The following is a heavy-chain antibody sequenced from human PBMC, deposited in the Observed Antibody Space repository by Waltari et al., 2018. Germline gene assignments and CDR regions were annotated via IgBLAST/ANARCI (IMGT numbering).Heavy chain of an antibody. CDR3: ARGSKGYYFDY. V-gene: IGHV3-21*01. CDR2: ISSSSSYI. D-gene: IGHD6-6*01. J-gene: IGHJ4*02. CDR1: GFTFRGSS. Sequence: EVQLVESGGGLVKPGGSLSLSCAPPGFTFRGSSCTSVRQAPGKGLEWVSSISSSSSYIYYADSVKGRFTISRDNAKNSLYLQMNSLRAEDTAVYYCARGSKGYYFDYWGQGTLVTVSS.